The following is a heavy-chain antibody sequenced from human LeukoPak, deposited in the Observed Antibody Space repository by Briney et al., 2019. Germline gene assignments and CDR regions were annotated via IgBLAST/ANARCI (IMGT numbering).Heavy chain of an antibody. D-gene: IGHD1-26*01. CDR2: ISSGGGNT. CDR3: ANRISGSSS. CDR1: GFTFSSYA. J-gene: IGHJ5*02. Sequence: SGGSLRLSCAASGFTFSSYAMSWIRQAPGKGLEWVSAISSGGGNTDYADSVKGRFTISRDNSKNTVFLQMNSLRAEDTGVYYCANRISGSSSWGQGTLVTVSS. V-gene: IGHV3-23*01.